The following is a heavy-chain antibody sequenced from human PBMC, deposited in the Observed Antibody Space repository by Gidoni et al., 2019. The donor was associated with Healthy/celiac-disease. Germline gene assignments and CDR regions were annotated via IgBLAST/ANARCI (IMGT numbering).Heavy chain of an antibody. D-gene: IGHD3-9*01. CDR1: VGTFSSYA. J-gene: IGHJ6*02. V-gene: IGHV1-69*01. CDR3: ARGLRYFDWFQKGSYYYYYGMDV. CDR2: IIPIFGTA. Sequence: QVQLVQSGAEVKKPGFSVQVSCKASVGTFSSYAFSWVRQAPGQGLEWMGEIIPIFGTANCAQKFQGRVTITADESTSKAYMELSSLRSEDTAVYYCARGLRYFDWFQKGSYYYYYGMDVWGQGTTVTVSS.